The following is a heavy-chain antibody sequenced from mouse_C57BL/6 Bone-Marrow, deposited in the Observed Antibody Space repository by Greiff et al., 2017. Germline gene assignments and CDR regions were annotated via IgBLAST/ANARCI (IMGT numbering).Heavy chain of an antibody. J-gene: IGHJ3*01. Sequence: VHLVESGAELARPGASVKLSCKASGYTFTSYGISWVKQRTGQGLEWIGEIYPRSGNTYYNEKFKGKATLTADKSSSTAYMELRSLTSEDSAVYFCARPIYYDYAWFAYWGQGTLVTVSA. CDR3: ARPIYYDYAWFAY. D-gene: IGHD2-4*01. CDR2: IYPRSGNT. V-gene: IGHV1-81*01. CDR1: GYTFTSYG.